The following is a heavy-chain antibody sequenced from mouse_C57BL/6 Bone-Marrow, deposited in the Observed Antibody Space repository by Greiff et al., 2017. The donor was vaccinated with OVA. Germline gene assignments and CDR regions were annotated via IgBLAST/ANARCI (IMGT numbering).Heavy chain of an antibody. J-gene: IGHJ1*03. CDR2: ISYSGST. V-gene: IGHV3-8*01. D-gene: IGHD2-3*01. Sequence: EVQLQESGPGLAKPSQTLSLTCSVTGYSITSDYWNWIRKFPGNKLEYMGYISYSGSTYYNPSLKSRISITRDTSKNQYYLQLNSVTTEDTATYYCARLASYDGYFYWYFDVWGTGTTVTVSS. CDR3: ARLASYDGYFYWYFDV. CDR1: GYSITSDY.